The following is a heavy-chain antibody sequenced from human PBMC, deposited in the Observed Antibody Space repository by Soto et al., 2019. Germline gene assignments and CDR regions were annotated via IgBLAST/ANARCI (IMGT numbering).Heavy chain of an antibody. D-gene: IGHD4-4*01. CDR2: INHSGST. V-gene: IGHV4-34*01. CDR1: GGSFSGYY. Sequence: SETLSLTCAVYGGSFSGYYWSWIRQPPGKGLEWIGEINHSGSTNYNPSLKSRVTISVDTSKNQFSLKLSSVTAADTAVYYCARGAPSYSTPRFDYWGQGTLVTVSS. CDR3: ARGAPSYSTPRFDY. J-gene: IGHJ4*02.